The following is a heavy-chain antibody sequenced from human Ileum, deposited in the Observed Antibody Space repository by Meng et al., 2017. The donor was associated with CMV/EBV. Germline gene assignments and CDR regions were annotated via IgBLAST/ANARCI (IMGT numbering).Heavy chain of an antibody. CDR1: GGSFSGYY. D-gene: IGHD3-10*01. Sequence: SETLSLTCAVYGGSFSGYYWSWIRQPPGKGLEWIGEINHSGSTNYNPSLKSRVTISVDTSKNQFSLKLSSVTAADTAVYYCARDQGESIKGFDYWGQGTLVTVSS. CDR3: ARDQGESIKGFDY. J-gene: IGHJ4*02. V-gene: IGHV4-34*01. CDR2: INHSGST.